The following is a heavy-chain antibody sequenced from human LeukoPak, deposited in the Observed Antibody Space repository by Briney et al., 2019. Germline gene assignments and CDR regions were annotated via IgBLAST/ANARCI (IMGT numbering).Heavy chain of an antibody. D-gene: IGHD3-22*01. CDR3: AKDRRFYYYDSSGLIG. CDR1: GFTFDDYA. CDR2: ISWNSGSI. V-gene: IGHV3-9*01. J-gene: IGHJ4*02. Sequence: GGSLRLSCAASGFTFDDYAMHWVRQAPGKGLEWVSGISWNSGSIGYADSVKGRFTISRDNAKNSLYLQMNSLRAEDTALYYCAKDRRFYYYDSSGLIGWGQGTLVTVSS.